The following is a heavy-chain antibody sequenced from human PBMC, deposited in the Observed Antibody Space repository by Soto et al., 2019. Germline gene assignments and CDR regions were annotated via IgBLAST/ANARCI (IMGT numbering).Heavy chain of an antibody. V-gene: IGHV4-34*01. CDR1: GGSFSGYY. CDR3: GRGWSLYYYFYGIDV. CDR2: INHSGST. D-gene: IGHD2-8*02. Sequence: PSETLSLTCAVYGGSFSGYYWSWIRQPPGKGLEWIGEINHSGSTNYNPSLKSRVTISVDTSKNHFSLKLISVTAADTAVYYCGRGWSLYYYFYGIDVWGQGTTVTVSS. J-gene: IGHJ6*02.